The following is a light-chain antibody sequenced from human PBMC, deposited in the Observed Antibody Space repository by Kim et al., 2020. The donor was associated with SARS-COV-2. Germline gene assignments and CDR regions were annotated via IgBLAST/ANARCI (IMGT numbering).Light chain of an antibody. J-gene: IGKJ4*01. CDR2: GAS. Sequence: DIQMTQSPSFLSASVGDRVSITCRASQGISEHLAWYQQKPGKVPKLLIYGASTLQSGVPSRFSGRGYGTDFTLTISSLQPEDVGSYYCQRYNSVRLSFGGGTKVDIK. CDR3: QRYNSVRLS. V-gene: IGKV1-27*01. CDR1: QGISEH.